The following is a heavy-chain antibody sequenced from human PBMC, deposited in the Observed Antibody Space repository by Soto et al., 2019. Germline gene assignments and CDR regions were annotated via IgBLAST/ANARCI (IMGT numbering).Heavy chain of an antibody. CDR1: GFTFSSYA. D-gene: IGHD3-3*01. Sequence: GGSLRLSCAASGFTFSSYAMSWVRQAPGKGLEWVSAISGSGGSTYYADSVKGRFTISRDNSKNTLYLQMNSLTAEDTAVYYCAKEILRFLEWLGDYFDYWGEGTLVTVYS. CDR2: ISGSGGST. V-gene: IGHV3-23*01. CDR3: AKEILRFLEWLGDYFDY. J-gene: IGHJ4*02.